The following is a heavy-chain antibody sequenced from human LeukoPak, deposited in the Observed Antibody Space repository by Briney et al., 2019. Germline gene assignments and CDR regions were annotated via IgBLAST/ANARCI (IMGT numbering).Heavy chain of an antibody. CDR2: ISAYNGNT. CDR3: ARSGDGNWFDP. D-gene: IGHD4-17*01. CDR1: GYTFTSYG. J-gene: IGHJ5*02. Sequence: ASVKVSCKASGYTFTSYGISWVRQAPGQGLEWMGWISAYNGNTNYAQKLQGRVTLTTDTSTNTAYMELRSLRSDDAAVYYCARSGDGNWFDPWGQGTLVTVSS. V-gene: IGHV1-18*01.